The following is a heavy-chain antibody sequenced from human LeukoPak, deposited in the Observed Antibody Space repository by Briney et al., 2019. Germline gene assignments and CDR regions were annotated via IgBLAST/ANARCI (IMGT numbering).Heavy chain of an antibody. CDR1: GGSISSYY. CDR2: IYYSGST. J-gene: IGHJ4*02. CDR3: ARHPPPGGYSSRDY. Sequence: TSETLSLTCTVSGGSISSYYWSWIRQPPGKGLEWIGYIYYSGSTNYNPSLKSRVTISVDTSKNQFSLKLSSVTAADTAVYYCARHPPPGGYSSRDYWGQGTLVTVSS. V-gene: IGHV4-59*08. D-gene: IGHD6-13*01.